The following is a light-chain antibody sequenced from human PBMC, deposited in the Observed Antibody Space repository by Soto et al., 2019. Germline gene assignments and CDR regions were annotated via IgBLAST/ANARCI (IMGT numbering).Light chain of an antibody. CDR1: SSDVGGYKY. J-gene: IGLJ1*01. V-gene: IGLV2-14*01. CDR3: SSYSSSSTLV. Sequence: QSVLTQPASVSGSRGQSITIACTGTSSDVGGYKYVSWYQQHPGKAPKPMIYEVSNRPSGVSNRFSGSKSGNTASLTISGLQAEDEADYYCSSYSSSSTLVFGTGTKVTVL. CDR2: EVS.